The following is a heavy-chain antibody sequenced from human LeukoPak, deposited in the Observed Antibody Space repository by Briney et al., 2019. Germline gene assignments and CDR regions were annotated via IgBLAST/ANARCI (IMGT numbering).Heavy chain of an antibody. CDR3: ARGSSYSSGWYYFDY. D-gene: IGHD6-19*01. J-gene: IGHJ4*02. CDR1: GFTVSSNY. CDR2: IYSGGST. Sequence: GESLRLSCAASGFTVSSNYMSWVRQAPGKGLEWVSVIYSGGSTYYADSVKGRFTISRDNYKNTLYLQMNSLRAEDTAVYYCARGSSYSSGWYYFDYWGQGPLVTVSS. V-gene: IGHV3-66*02.